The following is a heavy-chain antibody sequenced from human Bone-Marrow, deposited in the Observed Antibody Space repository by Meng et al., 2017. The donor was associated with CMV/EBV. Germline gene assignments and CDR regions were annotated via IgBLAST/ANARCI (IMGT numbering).Heavy chain of an antibody. CDR3: ARDRGQSISGFLEWSISYYYGMDG. CDR2: ISSSSSYI. Sequence: GESLKISCAASGFTFSSYSMNWVRQAPGKGLEWVSSISSSSSYIYYADSVKGRFTISRDNAKNSLYLQMNSLRAEDTAVYYCARDRGQSISGFLEWSISYYYGMDGWGQGTTVTVSS. D-gene: IGHD3-3*01. V-gene: IGHV3-21*01. J-gene: IGHJ6*02. CDR1: GFTFSSYS.